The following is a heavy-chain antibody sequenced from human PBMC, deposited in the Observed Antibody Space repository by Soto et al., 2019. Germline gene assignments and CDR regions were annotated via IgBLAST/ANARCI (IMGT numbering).Heavy chain of an antibody. CDR2: IVVGSGNT. CDR1: GFTFTSSA. J-gene: IGHJ4*02. CDR3: AADPRSSSWPFY. V-gene: IGHV1-58*01. Sequence: EASVKVSCKASGFTFTSSAVQWVRQARGQRLEWIGWIVVGSGNTNYAQKFQERVTITRDMSTSTAYMELSSLRSEDTAVYYCAADPRSSSWPFYWGQGTLVTVSS. D-gene: IGHD6-6*01.